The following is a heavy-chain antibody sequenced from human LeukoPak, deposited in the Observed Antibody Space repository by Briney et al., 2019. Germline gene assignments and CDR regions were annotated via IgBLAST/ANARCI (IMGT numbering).Heavy chain of an antibody. CDR3: ASTNITMVRGVIITYYYYYYMDV. J-gene: IGHJ6*03. CDR2: INHSGST. Sequence: SETLSLTCAVYGGSFSGYYWSWIRQPPGKGLEWIGEINHSGSTNYNPSLKSRVTISVDTSKNQFSLKLSSVTAADTAVYYCASTNITMVRGVIITYYYYYYMDVWGKGTTVTISS. D-gene: IGHD3-10*01. CDR1: GGSFSGYY. V-gene: IGHV4-34*01.